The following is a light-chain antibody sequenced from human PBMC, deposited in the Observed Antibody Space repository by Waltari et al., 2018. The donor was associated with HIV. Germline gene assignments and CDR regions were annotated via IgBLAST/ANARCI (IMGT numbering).Light chain of an antibody. CDR1: SSNIGNNY. CDR3: GTCDSSLSAGGV. CDR2: ANN. V-gene: IGLV1-51*01. J-gene: IGLJ2*01. Sequence: QSVLTQPPSVSAAPGQKVTISCSGSSSNIGNNYVSWYQQLPGTAPNLLIYANNKRPSGIPDRFSGSKSGTSATLGITGLQTGDEADYYCGTCDSSLSAGGVFGGGTKLTVL.